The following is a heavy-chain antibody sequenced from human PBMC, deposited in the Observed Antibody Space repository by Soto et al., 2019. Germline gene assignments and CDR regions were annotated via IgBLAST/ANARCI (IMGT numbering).Heavy chain of an antibody. CDR2: VSAYEGNT. CDR1: GHTFTTYG. D-gene: IGHD3-3*02. CDR3: ARAEHFYYYGMDV. V-gene: IGHV1-18*01. J-gene: IGHJ6*02. Sequence: QVQLVQSGAEVKKPGASVKVSCKASGHTFTTYGISWVRQAPGQGLEWMGWVSAYEGNTNYAQKFQGRVTMTTDTSTTTAYMELRSLRSDDTAVYYCARAEHFYYYGMDVWGQGTTVTVSS.